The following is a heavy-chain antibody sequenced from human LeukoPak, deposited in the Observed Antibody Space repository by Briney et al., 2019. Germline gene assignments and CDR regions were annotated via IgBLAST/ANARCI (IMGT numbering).Heavy chain of an antibody. CDR2: ISYDGSNK. CDR1: GFPFSSYA. CDR3: ASGGLESYYFDY. D-gene: IGHD5-24*01. V-gene: IGHV3-30*04. J-gene: IGHJ4*02. Sequence: GGSLRLSCAASGFPFSSYAMHWVRQAPGKGLEWVAVISYDGSNKYYADSVKGRFTIYRENSKNTLYLQMNSLRAEDTAVYYCASGGLESYYFDYWGQGTLVTVSS.